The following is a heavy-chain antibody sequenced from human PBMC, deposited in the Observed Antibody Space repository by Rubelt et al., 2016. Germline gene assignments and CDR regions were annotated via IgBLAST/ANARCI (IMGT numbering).Heavy chain of an antibody. Sequence: MGLEWVSSISSNGRYIYYADSVKGRFTISRDDAKNSLYLQMNSLRTEDTAVYFCARSGVGTTTLNWFDPWGQGSLVTVSS. CDR3: ARSGVGTTTLNWFDP. J-gene: IGHJ5*02. D-gene: IGHD1-26*01. V-gene: IGHV3-21*01. CDR2: ISSNGRYI.